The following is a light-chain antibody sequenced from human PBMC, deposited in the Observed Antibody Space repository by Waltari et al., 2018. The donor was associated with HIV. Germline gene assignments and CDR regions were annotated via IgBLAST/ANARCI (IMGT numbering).Light chain of an antibody. CDR3: GTWDSSLSAVV. Sequence: QSVLTQPPSVSAAPGQKVTISCSGSSSNIGNNYVSWYQQLPGTAPKVPIYDNKKRPSGIPDRFSGSKSGTSATLGITGLQTGDEADYYCGTWDSSLSAVVFGGWTKLTVL. CDR1: SSNIGNNY. CDR2: DNK. J-gene: IGLJ2*01. V-gene: IGLV1-51*01.